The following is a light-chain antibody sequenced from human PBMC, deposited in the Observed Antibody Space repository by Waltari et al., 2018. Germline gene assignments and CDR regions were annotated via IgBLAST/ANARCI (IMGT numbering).Light chain of an antibody. Sequence: SSELTQDPAVSVALGQTVKITCQGDSLRRYSVSWYQQKPGQAPVLVIYGKNNRPSGLPDRFSGSSSGNTGSLTITGAQAEDEADYYCHSRDSSGNNQVFGGGTKLTVL. J-gene: IGLJ2*01. V-gene: IGLV3-19*01. CDR2: GKN. CDR3: HSRDSSGNNQV. CDR1: SLRRYS.